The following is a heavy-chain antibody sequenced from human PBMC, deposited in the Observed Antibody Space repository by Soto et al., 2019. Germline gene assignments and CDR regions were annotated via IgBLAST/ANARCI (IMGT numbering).Heavy chain of an antibody. CDR3: ARVRNSARYCSGGSCYSRKNDAFDI. J-gene: IGHJ3*02. Sequence: QVQLQQWGAGLLKPSETLSLTCAVYGGSFSGYYWSWIRQPPGKGLEWIGEINHSGSTNYNPSLKSRVTISVDTSKNQFSLKRSSVTAADTAVYYCARVRNSARYCSGGSCYSRKNDAFDIWGQGTMVTVSS. D-gene: IGHD2-15*01. CDR1: GGSFSGYY. V-gene: IGHV4-34*01. CDR2: INHSGST.